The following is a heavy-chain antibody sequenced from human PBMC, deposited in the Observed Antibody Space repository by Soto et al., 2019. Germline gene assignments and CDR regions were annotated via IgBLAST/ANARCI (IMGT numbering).Heavy chain of an antibody. Sequence: QVQLQESGPGLVKPSGTLSLACNVSGGSFGNYYWSWIRQPPGKGLEWIGYIYFGGSTNYNPSLKSRATISIDTSKHQLALRLSSVTAADSAVYYCATGLFVPDNYFYYGVDVWGHWTAVTISS. CDR2: IYFGGST. CDR3: ATGLFVPDNYFYYGVDV. J-gene: IGHJ6*02. D-gene: IGHD2-21*01. V-gene: IGHV4-59*01. CDR1: GGSFGNYY.